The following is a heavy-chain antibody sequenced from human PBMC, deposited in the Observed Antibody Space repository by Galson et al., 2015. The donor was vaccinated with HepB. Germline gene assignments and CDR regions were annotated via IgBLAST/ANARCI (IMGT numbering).Heavy chain of an antibody. CDR1: GFTFSDHY. Sequence: SLRLSCAASGFTFSDHYMDWVRQAPGKGLEWVGRTRNKANSYTTEYAASVKGRFTISRDDSKNSLYLQMNSLKTEDTAVYYCARGNYYDGSGSYFDLWGRGTLVTVSS. CDR2: TRNKANSYTT. D-gene: IGHD3-22*01. J-gene: IGHJ2*01. V-gene: IGHV3-72*01. CDR3: ARGNYYDGSGSYFDL.